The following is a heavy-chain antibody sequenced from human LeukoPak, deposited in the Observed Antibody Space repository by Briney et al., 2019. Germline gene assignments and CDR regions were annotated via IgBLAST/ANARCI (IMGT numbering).Heavy chain of an antibody. J-gene: IGHJ6*03. D-gene: IGHD6-6*01. CDR2: IIPIFGTA. CDR1: GGTFSSYA. V-gene: IGHV1-69*13. Sequence: GASVKVSCKASGGTFSSYAISWARQAPGQGLEWMGGIIPIFGTANYAQKFQGRVTITADESTSTAYMELSSLRSEDTAVYYCARTPRIAARWDYYYYMDVWGKGTTVTVSS. CDR3: ARTPRIAARWDYYYYMDV.